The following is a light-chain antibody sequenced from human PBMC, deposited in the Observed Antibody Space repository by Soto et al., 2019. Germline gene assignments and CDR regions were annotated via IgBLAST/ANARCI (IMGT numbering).Light chain of an antibody. CDR2: GNS. CDR3: QSYDSSLREV. CDR1: SSNIGAGYD. V-gene: IGLV1-40*01. Sequence: QSVLRQPPSVSGAPGQRVTISCTGSSSNIGAGYDVHWYQQLPGTAPKLLIYGNSNRPSGVPDRFSGSKSGTSASLAITGLQAEDEADYYCQSYDSSLREVFGGGTKLTVL. J-gene: IGLJ2*01.